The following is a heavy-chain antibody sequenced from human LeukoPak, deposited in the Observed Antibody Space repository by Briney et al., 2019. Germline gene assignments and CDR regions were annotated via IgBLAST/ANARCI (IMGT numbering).Heavy chain of an antibody. CDR1: GFTDSSNY. CDR3: ASGKETSMAQGY. CDR2: IYSGGSI. V-gene: IGHV3-53*01. J-gene: IGHJ4*02. D-gene: IGHD5-18*01. Sequence: PGGSLSLSCAVSGFTDSSNYMTWVRQAPGKGLEWVSVIYSGGSIYYADSVKGRFTISRDISKNTVDLQLNSLRAEDTAVYYCASGKETSMAQGYWGQGTLVTVSS.